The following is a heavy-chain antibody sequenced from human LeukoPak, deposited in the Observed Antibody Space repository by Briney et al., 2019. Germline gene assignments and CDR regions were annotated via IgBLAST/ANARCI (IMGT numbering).Heavy chain of an antibody. CDR2: LYYSGST. D-gene: IGHD5-18*01. CDR1: GGSISNYY. Sequence: SETLSLTCTVSGGSISNYYWSWIRQPPGKGLECIGYLYYSGSTNYNPSLKSRVTISVDTSKNQFSLKLSSVTAADTAVYYCARGVDTAMVPSFDYWGQGTLVTVSS. V-gene: IGHV4-59*01. CDR3: ARGVDTAMVPSFDY. J-gene: IGHJ4*02.